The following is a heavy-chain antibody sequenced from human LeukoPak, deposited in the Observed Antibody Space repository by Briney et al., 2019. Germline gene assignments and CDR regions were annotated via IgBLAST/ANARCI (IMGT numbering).Heavy chain of an antibody. CDR1: GYTFIDYY. D-gene: IGHD6-13*01. CDR2: INPSTGGT. Sequence: ASVKVSCTTSGYTFIDYYVHWIRQDPGQGLEWMGRINPSTGGTDFAQKFQGKVSMTRDTSISTAYMELSRLGSDDTAVYYCARPCSRYSSSCARTYYFDYWGQGTLVTVSS. J-gene: IGHJ4*02. V-gene: IGHV1-2*06. CDR3: ARPCSRYSSSCARTYYFDY.